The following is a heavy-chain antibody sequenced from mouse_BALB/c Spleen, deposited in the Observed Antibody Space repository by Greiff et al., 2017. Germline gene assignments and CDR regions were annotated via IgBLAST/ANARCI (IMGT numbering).Heavy chain of an antibody. CDR2: IDPSDSET. J-gene: IGHJ1*01. CDR3: ARYHYGSSYAYFDV. V-gene: IGHV1-69*02. Sequence: QVQLQQPGAELVKPGAPVKLSCKASGYTFTSYWMNWVKQRPGRGLEWIGRIDPSDSETHYNQKFKDKATLTVDKSSSTAYIQLSSLTSEDSAVYYCARYHYGSSYAYFDVWGAGTTVTVSS. D-gene: IGHD1-1*01. CDR1: GYTFTSYW.